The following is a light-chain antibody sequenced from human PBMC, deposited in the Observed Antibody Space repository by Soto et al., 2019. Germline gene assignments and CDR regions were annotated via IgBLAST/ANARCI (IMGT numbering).Light chain of an antibody. V-gene: IGLV1-51*01. Sequence: QSVLTQPPSVSAAPGETVTISCSGSSSNIEKNSVSWHQQLPGAAPKLLIYDTNRRPSGIPDRFSGSKSGTSAALDITGLQTGDEADYYCQSYDNSLSALVFGTGTKLTVL. CDR2: DTN. CDR3: QSYDNSLSALV. CDR1: SSNIEKNS. J-gene: IGLJ1*01.